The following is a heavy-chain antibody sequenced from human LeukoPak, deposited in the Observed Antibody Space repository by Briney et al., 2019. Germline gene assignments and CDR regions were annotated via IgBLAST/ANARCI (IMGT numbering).Heavy chain of an antibody. Sequence: SETLSLTCNVSGGAISSYFWTWIRQPPGKGLEWIGYIYYSGSTKYNPSLKSRVTISVDTSKNQFSLKLSSVTAADTAVYYCARDSSFPATGDDAFDIWGQGTMVTVSS. CDR1: GGAISSYF. V-gene: IGHV4-59*01. CDR2: IYYSGST. D-gene: IGHD5-12*01. CDR3: ARDSSFPATGDDAFDI. J-gene: IGHJ3*02.